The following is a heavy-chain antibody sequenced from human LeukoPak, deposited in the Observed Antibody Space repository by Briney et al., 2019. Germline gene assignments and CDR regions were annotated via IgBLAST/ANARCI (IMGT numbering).Heavy chain of an antibody. V-gene: IGHV1-18*01. CDR2: ISAYNGNT. CDR3: ARDPVRGVSFQTHRYNWFDP. D-gene: IGHD3-10*01. CDR1: GYTFTSYG. Sequence: ASVKVSCKASGYTFTSYGISWVRQAPGQGLEWMGWISAYNGNTNYAQKLQGRVTMTTDTSTSTAYMELRSLRSDDTAVYYCARDPVRGVSFQTHRYNWFDPWGQGTLVTVSS. J-gene: IGHJ5*02.